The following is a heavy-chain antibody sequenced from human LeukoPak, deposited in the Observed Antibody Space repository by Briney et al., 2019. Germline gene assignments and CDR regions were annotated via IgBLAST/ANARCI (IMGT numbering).Heavy chain of an antibody. CDR1: GVSISSSNSY. J-gene: IGHJ4*02. CDR2: IYYSGNT. Sequence: SETLSLTCTVSGVSISSSNSYWGWIRQPPGKGLEWIGSIYYSGNTYYNASLKSQVSISIDTSKNQFSLRLTSVTAADTAVYYCASRGYCSSTSCYETTHFDYWGQGTLVTVSS. D-gene: IGHD2-2*01. V-gene: IGHV4-39*01. CDR3: ASRGYCSSTSCYETTHFDY.